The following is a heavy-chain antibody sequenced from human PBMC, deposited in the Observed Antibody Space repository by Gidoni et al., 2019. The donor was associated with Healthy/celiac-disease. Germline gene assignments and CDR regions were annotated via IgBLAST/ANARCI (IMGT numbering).Heavy chain of an antibody. D-gene: IGHD1-26*01. Sequence: QVQLQESGPGLVKPSQTLSLTCTVPGGPICSGGYYWSWIRQPPGKGLEWIGYIYYSGSTYYNPSLKSRVTISVDTSKNQFSLKLSSVTAADTAVYYCARGEYSGSCPFDYWGQGTLVTVSS. CDR2: IYYSGST. CDR1: GGPICSGGYY. V-gene: IGHV4-31*03. CDR3: ARGEYSGSCPFDY. J-gene: IGHJ4*02.